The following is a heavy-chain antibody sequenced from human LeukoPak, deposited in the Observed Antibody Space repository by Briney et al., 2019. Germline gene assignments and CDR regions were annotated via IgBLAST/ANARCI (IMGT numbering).Heavy chain of an antibody. CDR2: INHSGST. D-gene: IGHD4-11*01. CDR3: ARAKTVTTYYFDY. CDR1: SGSFSGYY. J-gene: IGHJ4*02. Sequence: SETLSLTCAVYSGSFSGYYWSWIRQPPGKGLEWIGEINHSGSTNYNPSLKSRVTISVDTSKNQFSLKLSSVTAADTAVYYCARAKTVTTYYFDYWGQGTLVTVSS. V-gene: IGHV4-34*01.